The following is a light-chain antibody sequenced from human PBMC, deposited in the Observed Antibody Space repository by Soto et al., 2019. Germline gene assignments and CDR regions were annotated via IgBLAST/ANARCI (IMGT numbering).Light chain of an antibody. Sequence: QSVLTQPASVSGSPGQLIAISCTGTSSDIGSYHYVSWYQHHPGKAPKLIIYEVSNRPSGVSDRFSGSKSGNTASLTISGLQAEDEADYYCSSYASSSTLVFGGGTKLTVL. CDR1: SSDIGSYHY. CDR2: EVS. CDR3: SSYASSSTLV. J-gene: IGLJ2*01. V-gene: IGLV2-14*01.